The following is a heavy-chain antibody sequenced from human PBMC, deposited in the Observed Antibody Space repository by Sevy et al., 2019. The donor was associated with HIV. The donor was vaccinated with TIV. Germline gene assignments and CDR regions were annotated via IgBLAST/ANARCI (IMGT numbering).Heavy chain of an antibody. CDR2: ISYDGSNK. J-gene: IGHJ3*02. V-gene: IGHV3-30-3*01. CDR1: GFTFSSYA. Sequence: GGSLRLSCAASGFTFSSYAMHWVRQAPGKGLEWVAVISYDGSNKYYADSVKGRFTISGDNSENTLYLQMNSLRAEDTAVYYCARLTTSPRLTFDIWGQGTMVTVSS. D-gene: IGHD3-22*01. CDR3: ARLTTSPRLTFDI.